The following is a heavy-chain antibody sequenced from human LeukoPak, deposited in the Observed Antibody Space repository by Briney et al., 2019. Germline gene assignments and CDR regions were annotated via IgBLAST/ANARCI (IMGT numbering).Heavy chain of an antibody. CDR1: GFTFSSYE. Sequence: GSLRLSCAASGFTFSSYEMNWVRQAPGKGLEWVSYISSSGSTIYYADSVKGRFTISRDNAKNSLYLQMNSLRAEDTAVYYCARSGYSSGWVGPWGQGTLVTVSS. D-gene: IGHD6-19*01. J-gene: IGHJ5*02. CDR2: ISSSGSTI. CDR3: ARSGYSSGWVGP. V-gene: IGHV3-48*03.